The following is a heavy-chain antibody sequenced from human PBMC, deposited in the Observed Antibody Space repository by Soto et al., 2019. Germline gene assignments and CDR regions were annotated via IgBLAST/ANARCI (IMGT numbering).Heavy chain of an antibody. V-gene: IGHV4-59*01. CDR1: GGSISSYY. D-gene: IGHD3-16*01. Sequence: SETLSLTCTVSGGSISSYYWSWIRQRPGKGLEWIGYIYYSGSTNYNPSLKSRVTISVDTSKNQFSLKLSSVTAADTAVYYCARTLSEYYYYYYGMDVWGQGTTVTVSS. J-gene: IGHJ6*02. CDR3: ARTLSEYYYYYYGMDV. CDR2: IYYSGST.